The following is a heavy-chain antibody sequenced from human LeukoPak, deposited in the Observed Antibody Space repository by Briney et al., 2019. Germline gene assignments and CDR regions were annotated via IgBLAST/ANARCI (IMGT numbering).Heavy chain of an antibody. CDR3: AKGSSYYYGSGLDI. V-gene: IGHV3-30*18. Sequence: GGSLTLSCAASGFTFSSYGMHWVRQAPGKGLEWVAVISYDGSNKYYADSVKGRFTISRDNSKNTLYLQMNSLRAEDTAVYYCAKGSSYYYGSGLDIWGQGTMVTVSS. CDR2: ISYDGSNK. D-gene: IGHD3-10*01. J-gene: IGHJ3*02. CDR1: GFTFSSYG.